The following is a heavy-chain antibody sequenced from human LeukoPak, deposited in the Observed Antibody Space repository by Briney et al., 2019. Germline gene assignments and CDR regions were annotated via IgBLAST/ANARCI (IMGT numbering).Heavy chain of an antibody. CDR2: IGPEYGAA. Sequence: ASVKLSCKFSGYSLTELSMHWVRQAPGNPREGMGGIGPEYGAAMYAQKLQGRVTMTEDTSTDSAYMELNSLTSDDTAIYYCATGPTMPAPDTSPGLLDCWGQGTLVTVSS. V-gene: IGHV1-24*01. D-gene: IGHD6-13*01. CDR1: GYSLTELS. J-gene: IGHJ4*02. CDR3: ATGPTMPAPDTSPGLLDC.